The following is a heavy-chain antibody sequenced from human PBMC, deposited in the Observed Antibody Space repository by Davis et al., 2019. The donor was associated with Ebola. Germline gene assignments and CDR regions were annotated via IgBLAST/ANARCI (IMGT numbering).Heavy chain of an antibody. J-gene: IGHJ4*02. V-gene: IGHV1-69*04. CDR2: IIPILGIA. CDR3: ARDLGAPYCSCGSCYPKNDY. D-gene: IGHD2-15*01. CDR1: GGTFSSYA. Sequence: SVKVSCKASGGTFSSYAISWVRQAPGQGLEWMGRIIPILGIANYAQKFQGRVTITADKSTSTAYMELSSLRSEDTAVYYCARDLGAPYCSCGSCYPKNDYWGQGTLVTVSS.